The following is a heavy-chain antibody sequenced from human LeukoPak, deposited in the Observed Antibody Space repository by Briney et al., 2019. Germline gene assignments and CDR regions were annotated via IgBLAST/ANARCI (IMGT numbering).Heavy chain of an antibody. CDR3: TRHAHCTSSSCYNVYYYGMDV. D-gene: IGHD2-2*02. CDR1: GFTFSGSA. CDR2: IRSKANSYAT. J-gene: IGHJ6*02. Sequence: GGSLRLSCAASGFTFSGSAMHWVRQTSGKGLEWVGRIRSKANSYATAYGASVKGRFTIFRDDSKNTAYLQMNSLKTEDTAVYYCTRHAHCTSSSCYNVYYYGMDVWGQGTTVTVSS. V-gene: IGHV3-73*01.